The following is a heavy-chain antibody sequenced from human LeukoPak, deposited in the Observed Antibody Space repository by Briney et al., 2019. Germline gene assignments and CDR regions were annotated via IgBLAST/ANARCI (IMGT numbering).Heavy chain of an antibody. CDR3: ANADTEDFFDS. D-gene: IGHD2-8*01. V-gene: IGHV4-38-2*01. J-gene: IGHJ4*02. Sequence: PSETLSLTRAVSGSSISSDYYWGWVRQPPGKGLEWVGSIYHDKTTYYNPSLKSRVTISLVTSKKQFSLMLASVTAADTAIYYCANADTEDFFDSWGQGILVTVSS. CDR1: GSSISSDYY. CDR2: IYHDKTT.